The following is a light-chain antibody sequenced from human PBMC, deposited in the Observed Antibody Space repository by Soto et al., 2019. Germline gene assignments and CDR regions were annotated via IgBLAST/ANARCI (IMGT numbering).Light chain of an antibody. CDR2: RNN. CDR1: SSNIGSNY. J-gene: IGLJ2*01. Sequence: QAVVTQPPSASGTPGQRVTISCSGSSSNIGSNYVYWYQQLPGTAPKLLIYRNNQPPSGVPDRFSGSKSGTSASLAISGLRSEDEADYYCAAWDDSLSGSSFGGGTKVTVL. V-gene: IGLV1-47*01. CDR3: AAWDDSLSGSS.